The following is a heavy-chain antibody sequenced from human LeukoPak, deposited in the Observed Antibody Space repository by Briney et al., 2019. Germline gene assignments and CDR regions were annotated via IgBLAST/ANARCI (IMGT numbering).Heavy chain of an antibody. D-gene: IGHD3-10*01. CDR2: IIPIFGTA. Sequence: SVNVFYKAPKSTFNSYAISRVRQAPGQGHEWMGGIIPIFGTANYAQKFQGRVTITTDESTSTAYMELSSLRSEDTAVYYCASGGPSITMVRGALGTFDYWGQGTLVTVSS. V-gene: IGHV1-69*05. CDR3: ASGGPSITMVRGALGTFDY. CDR1: KSTFNSYA. J-gene: IGHJ4*02.